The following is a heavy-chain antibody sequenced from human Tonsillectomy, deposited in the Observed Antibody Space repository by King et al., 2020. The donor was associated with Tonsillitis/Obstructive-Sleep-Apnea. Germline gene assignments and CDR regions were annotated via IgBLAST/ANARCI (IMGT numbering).Heavy chain of an antibody. CDR2: IWVDGSNK. Sequence: VQLVESGGGVVQPGRSLRLSFGAAVFSISSYGMHWVRQAPGKGLEWGAVIWVDGSNKYFADSLKGRFTISRDNSKNTLYLQMNSLRAEDTAVYYCARDRVVHLGEKTLDYWGQGTLVTVSS. CDR1: VFSISSYG. V-gene: IGHV3-33*01. J-gene: IGHJ4*02. CDR3: ARDRVVHLGEKTLDY. D-gene: IGHD3-16*01.